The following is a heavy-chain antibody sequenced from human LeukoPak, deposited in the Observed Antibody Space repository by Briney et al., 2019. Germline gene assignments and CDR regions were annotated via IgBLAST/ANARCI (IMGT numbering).Heavy chain of an antibody. CDR2: INHSGST. CDR3: ARRSGTYYYDSSGYSYNWFDP. D-gene: IGHD3-22*01. J-gene: IGHJ5*02. CDR1: GGSFSGYY. Sequence: SETLSLTCAVYGGSFSGYYWSWIRQPPGKGLEWIGEINHSGSTNYNLSLKSRVTISVDTSKKQFSLKLSSVTAADTAVYYCARRSGTYYYDSSGYSYNWFDPWGQGTLVTVSS. V-gene: IGHV4-34*01.